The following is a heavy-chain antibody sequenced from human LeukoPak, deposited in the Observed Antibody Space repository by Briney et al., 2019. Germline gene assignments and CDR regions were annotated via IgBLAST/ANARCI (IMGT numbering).Heavy chain of an antibody. CDR3: ARDKEKYSSSSRDY. CDR2: IWYDGSNK. D-gene: IGHD6-13*01. Sequence: GRSLRLSCAASGFTFSSYGMHWVRQAPGKGLEWVAVIWYDGSNKYYADSVKGRFTISRDNSKNTLYLQMNSLRAEDTAVYYCARDKEKYSSSSRDYWGQGTLVTVSS. J-gene: IGHJ4*02. V-gene: IGHV3-33*01. CDR1: GFTFSSYG.